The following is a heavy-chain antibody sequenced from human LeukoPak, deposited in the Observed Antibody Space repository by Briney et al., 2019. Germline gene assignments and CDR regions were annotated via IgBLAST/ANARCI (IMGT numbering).Heavy chain of an antibody. CDR3: AITSYYDFWSGYYYGGLFDY. D-gene: IGHD3-3*01. V-gene: IGHV3-30*04. J-gene: IGHJ4*02. CDR2: ISYDGSNK. CDR1: GFTFSSYA. Sequence: PGGSLRLSCAATGFTFSSYAMHWVRQAPGKGLEWVAVISYDGSNKYYADSVKGRFTISRDNSKNTLYLQMNSLRAEDTAVYYCAITSYYDFWSGYYYGGLFDYWGQGTLVTVSS.